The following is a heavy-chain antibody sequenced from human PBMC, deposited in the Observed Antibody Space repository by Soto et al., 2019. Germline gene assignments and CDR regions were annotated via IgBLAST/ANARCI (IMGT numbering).Heavy chain of an antibody. CDR2: IWYDGSNK. CDR3: ARDTDYCSGGSCYHSWLYY. D-gene: IGHD2-15*01. CDR1: GFTFSSYG. J-gene: IGHJ4*02. Sequence: PGGSLRLSCAASGFTFSSYGMHWVRQAPGKGLEWVAVIWYDGSNKYYADSVKGRFTISRDNSKNTLYLQMNGLRAEDTAVYYCARDTDYCSGGSCYHSWLYYWGQGTLVTVSS. V-gene: IGHV3-33*01.